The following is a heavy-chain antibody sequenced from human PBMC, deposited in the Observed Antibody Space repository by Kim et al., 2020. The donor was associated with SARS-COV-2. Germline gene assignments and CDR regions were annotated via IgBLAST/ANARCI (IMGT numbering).Heavy chain of an antibody. J-gene: IGHJ5*02. V-gene: IGHV1-24*01. CDR3: ATGPPIAAAGTNWFDP. D-gene: IGHD6-13*01. CDR2: FDPEDGET. Sequence: ASVKVSCKVSGYTLTELSMHWVRQAPGKGLEWMGGFDPEDGETIYAQKFQGRVTMTEDTSTDTAYMELSSLRSEDTAVYYCATGPPIAAAGTNWFDPWAREPWSPSPQ. CDR1: GYTLTELS.